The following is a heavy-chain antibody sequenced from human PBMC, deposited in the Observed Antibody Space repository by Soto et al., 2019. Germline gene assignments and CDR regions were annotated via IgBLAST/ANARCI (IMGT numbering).Heavy chain of an antibody. V-gene: IGHV4-4*07. CDR3: ARASVGPPGGGSWTMPFDI. CDR2: IYTSGST. Sequence: SETLSLTCPGSAGSISIYYLSWIRQPAGKGLEWIGRIYTSGSTNYNPSLKSRVTMSVDTSKNQFSLRLTSVTAADTAVYYCARASVGPPGGGSWTMPFDIWGRGTLVTVSS. J-gene: IGHJ4*02. D-gene: IGHD2-15*01. CDR1: AGSISIYY.